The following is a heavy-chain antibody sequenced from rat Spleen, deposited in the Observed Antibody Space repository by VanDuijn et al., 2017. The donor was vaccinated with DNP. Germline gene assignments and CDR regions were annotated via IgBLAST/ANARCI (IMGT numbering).Heavy chain of an antibody. D-gene: IGHD3-8*01. Sequence: EVQLVESGGGLVQPGRSLILSCTASGLTFSDFGMAWVRQAPMKDLEWVAAISYDGRGTYYRDSVKGRFTISRDTAKSTLFLQMDSLRSEDTATYYCATLSRGWFPYWGQGTLVTVSS. V-gene: IGHV5-7*01. CDR2: ISYDGRGT. CDR3: ATLSRGWFPY. J-gene: IGHJ3*01. CDR1: GLTFSDFG.